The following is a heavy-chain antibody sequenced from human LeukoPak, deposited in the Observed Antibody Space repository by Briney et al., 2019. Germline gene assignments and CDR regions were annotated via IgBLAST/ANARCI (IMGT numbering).Heavy chain of an antibody. Sequence: GGSLRLSCAASGFTFSNAWMNWLRQAPEKGLEWVGRINSKAAGGTTDYAAPVKGRFTISRDDSKNALYLQMNSLKTEDTAVYYCTTSTDWISVVPGAPWGQGTLVTVSS. J-gene: IGHJ5*02. CDR3: TTSTDWISVVPGAP. V-gene: IGHV3-15*01. CDR2: INSKAAGGTT. D-gene: IGHD2-2*01. CDR1: GFTFSNAW.